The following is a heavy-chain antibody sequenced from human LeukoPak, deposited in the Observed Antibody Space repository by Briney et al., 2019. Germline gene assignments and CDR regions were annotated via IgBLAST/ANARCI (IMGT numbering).Heavy chain of an antibody. CDR2: IYSDGSA. CDR1: EFTVSSNY. Sequence: GGSLRLSCAASEFTVSSNYMSWVRQAPGKGLEWVSVIYSDGSAYYADSVKGRFTISRHNSKNTLYLQTNTLRAEDTAVYYCASGGYSPDAYWGQGTLVTVSS. J-gene: IGHJ4*02. D-gene: IGHD6-25*01. CDR3: ASGGYSPDAY. V-gene: IGHV3-53*04.